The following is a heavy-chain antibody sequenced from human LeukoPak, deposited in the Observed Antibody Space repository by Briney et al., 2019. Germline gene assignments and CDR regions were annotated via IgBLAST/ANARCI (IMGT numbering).Heavy chain of an antibody. D-gene: IGHD3-22*01. CDR1: GGSIRSGSYS. J-gene: IGHJ5*02. V-gene: IGHV4-30-2*01. Sequence: PSETLSLTCAVSGGSIRSGSYSWSWIRQPPGKGLEWIGYIYHSGSTFYNPSLKSRVTISVDTSKNQFSLKLSSVTAADTAVYYCAREDSSGYSSWFDPWGQGTLVTVSS. CDR3: AREDSSGYSSWFDP. CDR2: IYHSGST.